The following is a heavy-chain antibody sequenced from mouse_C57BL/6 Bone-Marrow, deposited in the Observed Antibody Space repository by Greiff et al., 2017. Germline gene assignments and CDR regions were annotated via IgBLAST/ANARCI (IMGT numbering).Heavy chain of an antibody. Sequence: VQLQQSGAELVRPGASVTLSCKASGYTFTDYEMHWVKQTPVHGLEWIGAIDPETGGTAYNQKFKGKAILTAAKSSSTAYMELRSLTSEDSAVYYCTRSLITTVVARGYFDYWGQGTTLTVSS. V-gene: IGHV1-15*01. CDR2: IDPETGGT. CDR3: TRSLITTVVARGYFDY. D-gene: IGHD1-1*01. J-gene: IGHJ2*01. CDR1: GYTFTDYE.